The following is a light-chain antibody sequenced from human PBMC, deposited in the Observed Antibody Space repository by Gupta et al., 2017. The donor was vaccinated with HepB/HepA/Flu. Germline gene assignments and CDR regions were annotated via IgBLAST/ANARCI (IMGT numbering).Light chain of an antibody. CDR2: WAS. J-gene: IGKJ1*01. V-gene: IGKV4-1*01. Sequence: DIVMTPSPASLAVSLGERATINCKSSQSVLHSSNSKNYLAWYQQQPGQPPKLLIYWASTRESGVPDRFSGSGSGTDFTLTSSSLQAEDVAVYYWQQDYSMGTFGQGTKVEIK. CDR1: QSVLHSSNSKNY. CDR3: QQDYSMGT.